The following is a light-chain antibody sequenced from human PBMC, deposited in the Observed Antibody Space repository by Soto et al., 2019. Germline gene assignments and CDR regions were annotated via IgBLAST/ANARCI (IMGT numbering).Light chain of an antibody. CDR2: KTS. CDR3: IETTQYPPYT. V-gene: IGKV2-24*01. CDR1: QSLLHSDGNTY. Sequence: DIVLTQTPLSSPVTLGQPASISCRSSQSLLHSDGNTYLSWLQQRPGQPPRLLIYKTSNRFSGGPGRFSWRGGRNEFTLKISRGGTEDGRVYLRIETTQYPPYTFGQGTKLEI. J-gene: IGKJ2*01.